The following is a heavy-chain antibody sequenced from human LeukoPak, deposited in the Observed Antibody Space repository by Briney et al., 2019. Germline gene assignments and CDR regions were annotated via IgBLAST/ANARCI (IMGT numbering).Heavy chain of an antibody. D-gene: IGHD3-16*01. Sequence: PSETLSLTRTVSGGSISSGGYYWSWIRQHPGKGLEWIGYIYYSGGTYYNPSLESRVTISVDTSKNQFSLKLSSVTAADTAVYYCAREGGKDFDYWGQGTLVTVSS. J-gene: IGHJ4*02. V-gene: IGHV4-31*03. CDR2: IYYSGGT. CDR1: GGSISSGGYY. CDR3: AREGGKDFDY.